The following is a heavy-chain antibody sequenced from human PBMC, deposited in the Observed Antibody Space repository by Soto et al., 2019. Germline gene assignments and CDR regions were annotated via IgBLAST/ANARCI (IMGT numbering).Heavy chain of an antibody. D-gene: IGHD3-10*01. CDR1: GGTFSSYA. CDR3: ARGNGITMVRGVIIKRKAFDP. V-gene: IGHV1-69*13. J-gene: IGHJ5*02. Sequence: AASVKVSCKASGGTFSSYAISWVRQAPGQGLEWMGGIIPIFGTANYAQKFQGRVTITADESTSTAYMELSSLRSEDTAVYYCARGNGITMVRGVIIKRKAFDPWGQGTLVTVSS. CDR2: IIPIFGTA.